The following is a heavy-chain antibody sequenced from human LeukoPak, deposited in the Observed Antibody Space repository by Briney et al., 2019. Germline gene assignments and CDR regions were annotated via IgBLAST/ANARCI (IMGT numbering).Heavy chain of an antibody. CDR1: GFTFDDYA. J-gene: IGHJ4*02. V-gene: IGHV3-9*01. Sequence: GGSLRLSYAASGFTFDDYAMHWVRQAPGKGLEWVSGISWNSGSIGYADSMKGRFTISRDNAKNSLYLQMNSLRAEDTALYYCAKDGSYQEEYFDYWGQGTLVTVSS. D-gene: IGHD1-26*01. CDR2: ISWNSGSI. CDR3: AKDGSYQEEYFDY.